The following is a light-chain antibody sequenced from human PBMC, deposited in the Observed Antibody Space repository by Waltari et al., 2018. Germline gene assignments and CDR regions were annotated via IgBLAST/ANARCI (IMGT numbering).Light chain of an antibody. CDR1: QAISSS. CDR2: DAS. Sequence: AIQLTQSGDSLSASVGDRVTIACRASQAISSSLVWYQQKPGKAPKRLIYDASTLENGLPSRFSGSGSGTDFTLTISSLHPEDFSTYHCQQFYNYPPTFGQGTRLEIK. V-gene: IGKV1D-13*01. CDR3: QQFYNYPPT. J-gene: IGKJ5*01.